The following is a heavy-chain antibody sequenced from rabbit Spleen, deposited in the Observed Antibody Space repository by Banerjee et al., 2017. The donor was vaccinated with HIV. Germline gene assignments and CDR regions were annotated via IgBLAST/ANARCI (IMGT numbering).Heavy chain of an antibody. CDR3: ARDPPGSFPFNL. V-gene: IGHV1S40*01. Sequence: QSLEESGGDLVKPGASLTLTCTASGFSFSSSYYMCWVHQAPGKGLEWIACIYTGSSGSTYYVSWAKGRFTISKTSSSTVTLQMSSLTAADTATYFCARDPPGSFPFNLWGPGTLVTVS. CDR2: IYTGSSGST. CDR1: GFSFSSSYY. D-gene: IGHD4-2*01. J-gene: IGHJ4*01.